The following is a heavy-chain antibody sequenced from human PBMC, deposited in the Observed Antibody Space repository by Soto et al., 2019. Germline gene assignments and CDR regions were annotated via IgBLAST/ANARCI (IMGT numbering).Heavy chain of an antibody. V-gene: IGHV3-7*01. J-gene: IGHJ6*01. D-gene: IGHD3-22*01. CDR3: ARDRGRPDLRDTHYYDSSDLDYGMDV. CDR2: INQDGSEK. CDR1: GFTFSSYW. Sequence: EVRLVESGGGLVQPGGSLTLSCAASGFTFSSYWMTWVRKAPGKGLEWVANINQDGSEKYYMDSMKGRFTITRDNAKNSLLLQLNGLRAEDTAVYYRARDRGRPDLRDTHYYDSSDLDYGMDVWGQGTTVTVSS.